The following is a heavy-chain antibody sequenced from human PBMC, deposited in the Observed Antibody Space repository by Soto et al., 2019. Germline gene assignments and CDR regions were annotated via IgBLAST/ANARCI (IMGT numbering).Heavy chain of an antibody. J-gene: IGHJ5*02. V-gene: IGHV1-69*06. CDR2: IIPIFGTA. D-gene: IGHD7-27*01. CDR3: ARVGPLGRAQGWFDP. Sequence: QVQLVQSGAEVKKPGSSVKVSCKASGGTFSSYAISWVRQAPGQGLEWMGGIIPIFGTANYAQKFQGRVTITADKSTSRAYMELSSLRSEDTAVYYCARVGPLGRAQGWFDPWGQGTLVTVSS. CDR1: GGTFSSYA.